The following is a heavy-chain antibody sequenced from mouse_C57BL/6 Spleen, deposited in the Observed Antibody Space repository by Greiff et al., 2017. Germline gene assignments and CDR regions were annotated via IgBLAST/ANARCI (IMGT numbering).Heavy chain of an antibody. V-gene: IGHV1-64*01. CDR2: IHPNSGST. D-gene: IGHD1-1*01. J-gene: IGHJ2*01. Sequence: QVQLQQPGAELVKPGASVKLSCKASGYTFTSYWMHWVKQRPGQGLEWIGMIHPNSGSTNYNEKFKSKATLTVDKSSSTAYMQLSSLTSEDSAVYCCARVYYGSCYFDDWAQGTTLTVSS. CDR3: ARVYYGSCYFDD. CDR1: GYTFTSYW.